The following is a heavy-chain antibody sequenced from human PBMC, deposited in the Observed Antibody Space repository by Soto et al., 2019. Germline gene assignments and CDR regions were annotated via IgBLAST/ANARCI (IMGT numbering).Heavy chain of an antibody. J-gene: IGHJ6*02. D-gene: IGHD3-9*01. CDR3: ASTSYYDILTGYYNYYYGMDV. V-gene: IGHV1-69*06. CDR1: GGTFSSYA. CDR2: IIPIFGTA. Sequence: SVKVSCKASGGTFSSYAISWVRQAPGQGLEWMGGIIPIFGTANYAQKFQGRVTITADKSTSTAYMELSSLRSEDTAVYYCASTSYYDILTGYYNYYYGMDVWGQGTTVIVSS.